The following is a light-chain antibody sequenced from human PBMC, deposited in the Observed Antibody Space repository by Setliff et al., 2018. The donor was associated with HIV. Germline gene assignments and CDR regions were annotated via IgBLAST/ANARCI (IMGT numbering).Light chain of an antibody. V-gene: IGLV1-47*01. CDR2: RNN. Sequence: QSVLTQPPSASGTPGQKVTISCSGSRSNIGSNYVYWYQQLAGTAPKLLIYRNNERPSGVPDRFSGSKSGTSASLAISGLRSEDEGDYYCSTWDDSLSGLWVFGGGTKVTVL. CDR1: RSNIGSNY. CDR3: STWDDSLSGLWV. J-gene: IGLJ3*02.